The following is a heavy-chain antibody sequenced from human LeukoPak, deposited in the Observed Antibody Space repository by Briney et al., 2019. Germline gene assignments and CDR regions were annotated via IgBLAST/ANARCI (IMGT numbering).Heavy chain of an antibody. Sequence: ASVKVSCKASGYTFTGYFLHWVRQAPGQGLEWMGWVNPNNGFTNYTQKFKGRVTMTRDTSSSTAYMELNRLTSDDTAVFYCARGWGSLYYFDCWGQGTLVTVSS. D-gene: IGHD3-16*01. CDR1: GYTFTGYF. J-gene: IGHJ4*02. CDR3: ARGWGSLYYFDC. V-gene: IGHV1-2*02. CDR2: VNPNNGFT.